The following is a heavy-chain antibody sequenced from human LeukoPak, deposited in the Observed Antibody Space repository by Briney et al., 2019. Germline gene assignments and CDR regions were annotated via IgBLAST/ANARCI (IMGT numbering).Heavy chain of an antibody. CDR2: IIPIFGTA. CDR3: GVVPAATLGHYYYYGMDV. D-gene: IGHD2-2*01. Sequence: GASVKVSCKASGYTFNSYGISWVRQAPGQGLEWMGGIIPIFGTANYAQKFQGRVTITADESTSTAYMELSSLRSEDTAVYYCGVVPAATLGHYYYYGMDVWGQGTTVTVSS. J-gene: IGHJ6*02. V-gene: IGHV1-69*13. CDR1: GYTFNSYG.